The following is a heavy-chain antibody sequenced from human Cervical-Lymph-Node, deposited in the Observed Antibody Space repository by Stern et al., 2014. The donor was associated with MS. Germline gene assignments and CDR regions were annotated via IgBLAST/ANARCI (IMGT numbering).Heavy chain of an antibody. CDR3: ATPFSHSFRYGMHV. D-gene: IGHD2/OR15-2a*01. CDR1: GYTFNTYA. V-gene: IGHV1-3*01. CDR2: INAGNGNT. J-gene: IGHJ6*02. Sequence: QVQLVQSGAEVKKLGASVNVSCKASGYTFNTYAIHWVRQAPGQGLEWMGCINAGNGNTKYSQKFQGRVTITRDTSASTGYIELSSLRSEDSAVYYCATPFSHSFRYGMHVWGQGTTVTV.